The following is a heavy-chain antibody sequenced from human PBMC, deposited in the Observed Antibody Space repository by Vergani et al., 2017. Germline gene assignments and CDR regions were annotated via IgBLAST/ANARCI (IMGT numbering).Heavy chain of an antibody. Sequence: QVQLVQSGSELKKPGASVKISCKTSGYTFSSYVINWVRQAPGRGLEWMGWINTNIGTPTYVQGFTGRFVFSLDSSVTTAFVQITSLKAEDTAVDYCARNGFGDYGNFDFWGQGTLVTVSS. D-gene: IGHD4-17*01. CDR1: GYTFSSYV. J-gene: IGHJ4*02. V-gene: IGHV7-4-1*02. CDR3: ARNGFGDYGNFDF. CDR2: INTNIGTP.